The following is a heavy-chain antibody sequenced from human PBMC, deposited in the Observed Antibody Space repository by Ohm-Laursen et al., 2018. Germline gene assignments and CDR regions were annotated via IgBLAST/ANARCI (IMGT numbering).Heavy chain of an antibody. D-gene: IGHD3-22*01. J-gene: IGHJ3*02. V-gene: IGHV3-23*01. CDR1: GFTFSSYA. CDR3: AKSAYDSSGSSPGGAFDI. Sequence: GSLRLSCAASGFTFSSYAMTWVRQAPGKGLEWVSGISGSGDASYYGDSVKGRFTISRDNSKNTLYLQMNSLRAEDTAVYYCAKSAYDSSGSSPGGAFDIWGQGTMVTVSS. CDR2: ISGSGDAS.